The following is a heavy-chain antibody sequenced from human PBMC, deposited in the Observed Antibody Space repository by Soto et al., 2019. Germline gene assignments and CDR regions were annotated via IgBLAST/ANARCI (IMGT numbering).Heavy chain of an antibody. J-gene: IGHJ3*02. CDR2: ISYDGSNK. V-gene: IGHV3-30*18. CDR3: AKAGKAAGLRHAFDI. D-gene: IGHD6-13*01. Sequence: GGSLRLSCAASGFTFSSYGMHWVRQAPGKGLEWVAVISYDGSNKYYADSVKGRFTISRDNSKNTPYLQMNSLRAEDTAVYYCAKAGKAAGLRHAFDIWGQGTMVTVSS. CDR1: GFTFSSYG.